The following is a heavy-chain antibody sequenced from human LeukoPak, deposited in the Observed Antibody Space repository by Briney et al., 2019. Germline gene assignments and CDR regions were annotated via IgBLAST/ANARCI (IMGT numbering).Heavy chain of an antibody. CDR3: ATDPYSPFDY. V-gene: IGHV1-24*01. CDR2: FDPEDGET. J-gene: IGHJ4*02. Sequence: ASVKVSCKASGYTFTGYYMHWVRQAPGKGLEWMGGFDPEDGETIYAQKFQGRVTMTEDTSTDTAYMELSSLRSEDTAVYYCATDPYSPFDYWGQGALVTVSS. D-gene: IGHD4-11*01. CDR1: GYTFTGYY.